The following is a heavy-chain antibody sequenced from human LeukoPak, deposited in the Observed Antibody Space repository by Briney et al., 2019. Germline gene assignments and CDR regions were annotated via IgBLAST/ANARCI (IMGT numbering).Heavy chain of an antibody. CDR1: GGSFSGYY. CDR3: ASGSPLRYFDWYVPGAFDI. D-gene: IGHD3-9*01. J-gene: IGHJ3*02. Sequence: KPSETLPLTCAVYGGSFSGYYWSWIRQPPGKGLEWIGEINHSGSTNYNPSLKSRVTISVDTSKNQFSLKLSSVTAADTAVYYCASGSPLRYFDWYVPGAFDIWGQGTMVTVSS. CDR2: INHSGST. V-gene: IGHV4-34*01.